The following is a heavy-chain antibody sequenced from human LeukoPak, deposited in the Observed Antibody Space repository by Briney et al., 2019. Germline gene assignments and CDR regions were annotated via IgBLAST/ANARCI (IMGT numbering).Heavy chain of an antibody. D-gene: IGHD1-26*01. CDR3: AREQGVVGATCLDY. Sequence: SVKVSCKASGGTFSSYAISWVRQAPGQGLEWMGGIIPIFGTANYAQKFQGRVTITADESTSTAYMELSSLRSEDTAVYYCAREQGVVGATCLDYWGQGTLVTVSS. CDR2: IIPIFGTA. CDR1: GGTFSSYA. V-gene: IGHV1-69*13. J-gene: IGHJ4*02.